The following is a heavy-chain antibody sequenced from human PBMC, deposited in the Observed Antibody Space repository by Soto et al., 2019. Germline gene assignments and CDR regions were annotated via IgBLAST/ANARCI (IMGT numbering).Heavy chain of an antibody. J-gene: IGHJ4*02. D-gene: IGHD2-8*01. V-gene: IGHV3-23*01. CDR3: AREIFAAAYAATSAFDL. CDR2: VDGSGYDT. Sequence: GGSLRLSCAASGFTFSSHAMGWLRQAPGTGPEWVAFVDGSGYDTSYAESVKGRFTVSRGNSDNSLYLHMDSLRAEDTGRYFCAREIFAAAYAATSAFDLWGQGALVTVSS. CDR1: GFTFSSHA.